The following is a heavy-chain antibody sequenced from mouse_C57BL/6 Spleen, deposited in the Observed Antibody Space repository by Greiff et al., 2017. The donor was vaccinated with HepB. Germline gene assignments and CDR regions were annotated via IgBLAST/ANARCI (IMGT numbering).Heavy chain of an antibody. V-gene: IGHV1-61*01. CDR1: GYTFTSYW. J-gene: IGHJ1*03. CDR3: ARQDYGYFDV. CDR2: IYPSDSET. Sequence: VQLQQPGAELVRPGSSVKLSCKASGYTFTSYWMDWVKQRPGQGLEWIGNIYPSDSETHYNQKFKDKATLTVDKSSSTAYMQLSSLTSEDSAVYYCARQDYGYFDVWGTGTTVTVSS.